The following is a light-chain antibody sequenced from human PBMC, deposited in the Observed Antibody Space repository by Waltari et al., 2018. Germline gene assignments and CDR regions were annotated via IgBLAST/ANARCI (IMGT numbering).Light chain of an antibody. CDR1: SSDVGNYNF. Sequence: QSALTQPRSVSGSPGQSVTISCSGTSSDVGNYNFVSWYQQHPGNAPKLLIYDVVKRPSGGPARFPGSKSGNTASLTISGLQTEDEADYYCCSYAGSYTFVFGGGTQLTVL. V-gene: IGLV2-11*01. J-gene: IGLJ7*01. CDR3: CSYAGSYTFV. CDR2: DVV.